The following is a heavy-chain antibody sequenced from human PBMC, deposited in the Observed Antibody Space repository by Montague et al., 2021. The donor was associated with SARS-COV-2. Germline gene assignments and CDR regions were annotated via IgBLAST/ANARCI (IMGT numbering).Heavy chain of an antibody. Sequence: QSGAEVKTPGESLRISCKGSGYSFTSDWISWVRQMPGKGLEWMGXIDPSDSYTNYSPSFQGHITISADKSISTAYLQWSSLKASDTAMYYCARRSYSSSWYDYWGQGTLVTVSS. V-gene: IGHV5-10-1*01. CDR1: GYSFTSDW. D-gene: IGHD6-13*01. J-gene: IGHJ4*02. CDR3: ARRSYSSSWYDY. CDR2: IDPSDSYT.